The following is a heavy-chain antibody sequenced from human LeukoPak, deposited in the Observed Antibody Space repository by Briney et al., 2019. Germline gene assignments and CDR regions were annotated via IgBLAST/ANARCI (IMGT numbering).Heavy chain of an antibody. D-gene: IGHD1-14*01. V-gene: IGHV1-18*01. CDR3: ARDNPGRKHYYGMDV. J-gene: IGHJ6*02. Sequence: ASVKVSCKASGYTFTSYGISWVRQAPGQGREWMGWISAYNGNTNYAQKLQGRVTMTTDTSTSTAYMELRSLRSDDTAVYYCARDNPGRKHYYGMDVWGQGTTVTVSS. CDR2: ISAYNGNT. CDR1: GYTFTSYG.